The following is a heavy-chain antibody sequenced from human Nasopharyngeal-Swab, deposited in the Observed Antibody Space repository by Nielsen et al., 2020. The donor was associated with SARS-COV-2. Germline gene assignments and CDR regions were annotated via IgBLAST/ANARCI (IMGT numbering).Heavy chain of an antibody. Sequence: VRQMPGKGLEWIGYIYYSGSTNYNPSLKSRVTISVDTSKNQFSLKLSSVTAADTAVYYCARDRVTGFLGQVYYYYGMDVWGQGTTVTVSS. CDR2: IYYSGST. CDR3: ARDRVTGFLGQVYYYYGMDV. V-gene: IGHV4-59*01. D-gene: IGHD3-3*01. J-gene: IGHJ6*02.